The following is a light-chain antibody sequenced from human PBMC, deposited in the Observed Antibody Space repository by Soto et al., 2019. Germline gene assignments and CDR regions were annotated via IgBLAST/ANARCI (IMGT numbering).Light chain of an antibody. CDR2: NVS. CDR3: QQYGASPLT. CDR1: QGVSNNV. Sequence: EIVLTQSPATLSLSPGERATLSCRASQGVSNNVFACYQQKPGLAPRLLIYNVSSRATGIPDRFSGSGSATDFPLTISRLEPEDFAVYYCQQYGASPLTFGGGTKVEIK. V-gene: IGKV3D-20*01. J-gene: IGKJ4*01.